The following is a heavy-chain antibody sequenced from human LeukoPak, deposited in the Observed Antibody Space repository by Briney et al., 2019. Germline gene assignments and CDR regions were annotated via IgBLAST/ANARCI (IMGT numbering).Heavy chain of an antibody. Sequence: PSDTLSLTCAVYGGSFSGYHWSWIRQPPGKGLEWIGEINHSGSTNYNPSLTSRVTISVDTSKNQFSLQLNSVTPEDTAVYYCARGRSNYVGYWGQGTLVTVSS. J-gene: IGHJ4*02. V-gene: IGHV4-34*01. D-gene: IGHD4-11*01. CDR3: ARGRSNYVGY. CDR2: INHSGST. CDR1: GGSFSGYH.